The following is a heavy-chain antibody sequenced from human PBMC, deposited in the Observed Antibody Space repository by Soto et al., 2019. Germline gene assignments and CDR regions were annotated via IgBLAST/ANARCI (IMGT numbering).Heavy chain of an antibody. CDR2: IIPIFGTE. D-gene: IGHD2-2*01. CDR3: STSVYCSTTRCYYYSGLDV. J-gene: IGHJ6*01. CDR1: GGPFSSHS. V-gene: IGHV1-69*01. Sequence: QVQLVQSGAEVKKPGSSVKVSCKVSGGPFSSHSINWVRQAPGQGPEWMGGIIPIFGTENYAQKFQGRVTITADESASTAYRELSSLTSEATALYYCSTSVYCSTTRCYYYSGLDVWGKGTTVIVSS.